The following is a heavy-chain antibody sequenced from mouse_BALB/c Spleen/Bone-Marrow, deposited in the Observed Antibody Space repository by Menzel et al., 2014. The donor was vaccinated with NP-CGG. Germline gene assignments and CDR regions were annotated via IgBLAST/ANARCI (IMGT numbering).Heavy chain of an antibody. D-gene: IGHD1-1*01. CDR3: ARESIYYYGSTLDY. V-gene: IGHV1S137*01. CDR1: RYTFTDYA. CDR2: ISTYYGDA. Sequence: VQLQQSGAELVRPGVSVKISCKGSRYTFTDYAMHWVKQSHAKSLEWIGVISTYYGDASYNQKFKGKATMTVDKSSSTAYMELARLTSEDSAIYYCARESIYYYGSTLDYWGQGTTLTVSS. J-gene: IGHJ2*01.